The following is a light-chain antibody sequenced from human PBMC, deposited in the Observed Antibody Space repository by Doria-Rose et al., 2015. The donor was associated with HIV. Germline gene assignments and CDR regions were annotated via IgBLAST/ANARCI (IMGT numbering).Light chain of an antibody. J-gene: IGKJ3*01. V-gene: IGKV4-1*01. Sequence: DIRMNQSPESLGTSLGERATLNCKSNQSLLYTSKNYSAWYQQNPGQPPKLLIYWASTRQSGIPARFSGSGSGTDFTLTISSLEAEDVAVYYCQQYYDTPSFGPGTTVDIK. CDR3: QQYYDTPS. CDR2: WAS. CDR1: QSLLYTSKNY.